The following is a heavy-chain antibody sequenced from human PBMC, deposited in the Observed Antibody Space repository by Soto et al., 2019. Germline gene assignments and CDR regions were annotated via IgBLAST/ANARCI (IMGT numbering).Heavy chain of an antibody. Sequence: QMTLEESGPTLVKPTQTLTLTCSFSGFSFSTSGVGVGWVRQPPGKALEWLALIYWSGDEHYRPSLKSTLTISKDTSKNQVVLIMNNMDPVDTATYYYARGLASLPVFAFDVWDQGTTVTVSS. CDR3: ARGLASLPVFAFDV. V-gene: IGHV2-5*01. D-gene: IGHD6-6*01. CDR2: IYWSGDE. J-gene: IGHJ3*01. CDR1: GFSFSTSGVG.